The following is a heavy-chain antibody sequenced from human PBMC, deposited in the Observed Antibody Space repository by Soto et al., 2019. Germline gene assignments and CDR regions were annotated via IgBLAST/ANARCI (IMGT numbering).Heavy chain of an antibody. V-gene: IGHV1-69*12. D-gene: IGHD2-2*01. CDR3: ARHVPAAGYYYGMDF. J-gene: IGHJ6*02. CDR2: IIPIFGTA. CDR1: GVTFSSYA. Sequence: QVQLVQSGAEVKKPGSSVKVSCKASGVTFSSYAISWVRQAPGQGLEWMGGIIPIFGTANYAQKFQGRVTITADDSTSTAYMELSSLRSEGTAVYYCARHVPAAGYYYGMDFWGQWTTVTVSS.